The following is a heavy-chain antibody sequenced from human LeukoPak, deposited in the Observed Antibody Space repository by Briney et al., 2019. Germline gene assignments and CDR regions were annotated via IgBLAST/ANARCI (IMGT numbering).Heavy chain of an antibody. Sequence: GGSLRLSCAASGFSFSSYAMSWVRQAPGKGLEWVSGISASGTNTYYTDSVKGRFTISRDNSKNTLYLQMNSLRAEDTALYYCAKEWWSSSSPLLFDYWGQGTLVTDSS. V-gene: IGHV3-23*01. CDR1: GFSFSSYA. D-gene: IGHD6-6*01. CDR2: ISASGTNT. CDR3: AKEWWSSSSPLLFDY. J-gene: IGHJ4*02.